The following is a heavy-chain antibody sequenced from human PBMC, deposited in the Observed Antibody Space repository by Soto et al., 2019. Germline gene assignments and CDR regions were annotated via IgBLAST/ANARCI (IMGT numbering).Heavy chain of an antibody. J-gene: IGHJ6*02. V-gene: IGHV3-33*01. D-gene: IGHD6-13*01. CDR2: IWYDGTNK. CDR3: ARDRGAAAGTRYYYGMDV. CDR1: GFTLSSYG. Sequence: QVQLVESGGGVVQPGRALRLSCAASGFTLSSYGMHWVRQAPGKGLEWVAVIWYDGTNKYYADSVKGRFTNSRDNSTNTLYLQMNSLRAEDTAVYYCARDRGAAAGTRYYYGMDVWGQGTTVTVSS.